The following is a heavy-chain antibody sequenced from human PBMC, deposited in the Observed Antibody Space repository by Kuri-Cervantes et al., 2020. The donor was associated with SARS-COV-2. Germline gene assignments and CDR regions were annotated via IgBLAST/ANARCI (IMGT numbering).Heavy chain of an antibody. Sequence: GGSLRLSCAASGFTFSSYAMSWVRQAPGKGLAWVSVISGSGGSNYYADSVKVRFTISRENSKNTLYLQMNSLRAEDTAVYYCAKPAKVTTRYWFDPWGQGTLVTVSS. CDR3: AKPAKVTTRYWFDP. CDR1: GFTFSSYA. V-gene: IGHV3-23*01. D-gene: IGHD4-11*01. CDR2: ISGSGGSN. J-gene: IGHJ5*02.